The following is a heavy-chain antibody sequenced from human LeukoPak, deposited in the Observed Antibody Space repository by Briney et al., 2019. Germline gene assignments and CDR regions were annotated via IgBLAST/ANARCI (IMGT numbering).Heavy chain of an antibody. CDR1: GGSISSGSYY. D-gene: IGHD3-3*01. Sequence: PSETLSLTCTVSGGSISSGSYYWSWIRQPAGKGLEWIGRIYTSGSTNYNPSLKSRITISVDTSKNQFSLKLSSVTAADTAVYYCARGLTILGVRRTIGYFDYWGQGTLVTVSS. V-gene: IGHV4-61*02. J-gene: IGHJ4*02. CDR2: IYTSGST. CDR3: ARGLTILGVRRTIGYFDY.